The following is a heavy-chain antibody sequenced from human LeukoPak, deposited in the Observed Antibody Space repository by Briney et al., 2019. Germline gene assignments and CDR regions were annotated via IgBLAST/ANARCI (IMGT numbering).Heavy chain of an antibody. CDR2: IYHSGST. CDR1: GGSISSGGYS. V-gene: IGHV4-30-2*01. Sequence: SQTLSLTFAVSGGSISSGGYSWSWIRQPPGKGLEWIGYIYHSGSTYYNPSLKSRVTISVDRSKNQFSLKLSSVTAADTAVYYCASRHYYGSGSYKDWGQGTLVTVSS. J-gene: IGHJ4*02. D-gene: IGHD3-10*01. CDR3: ASRHYYGSGSYKD.